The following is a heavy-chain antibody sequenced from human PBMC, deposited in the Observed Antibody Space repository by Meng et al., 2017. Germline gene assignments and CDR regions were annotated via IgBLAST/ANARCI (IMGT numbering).Heavy chain of an antibody. D-gene: IGHD3-10*01. J-gene: IGHJ6*02. Sequence: ASVTVSCKASGYTFTSYGIRWVRQAPGQGLEWMGWISGYNGNTNYAQKLQGRVTMTTDTSTSTDYMELRSLRSDDTAVYYCARLDTMVRCVVNYYYGMDVWGQGNTVT. CDR3: ARLDTMVRCVVNYYYGMDV. CDR2: ISGYNGNT. V-gene: IGHV1-18*01. CDR1: GYTFTSYG.